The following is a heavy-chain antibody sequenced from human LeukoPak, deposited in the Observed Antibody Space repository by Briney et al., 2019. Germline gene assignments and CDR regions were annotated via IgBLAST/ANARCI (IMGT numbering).Heavy chain of an antibody. CDR3: AREVSSGSYYYGMDV. CDR2: IWYDGSNK. J-gene: IGHJ6*02. Sequence: GGSLRLSCAASGFTFSSYGMHWVRQAPGKGLEWVAVIWYDGSNKYYADSVKGRFTMSRDNSKNTPFLQMNSLRAEDTAVYYCAREVSSGSYYYGMDVWGQGTTVTVSS. D-gene: IGHD6-25*01. CDR1: GFTFSSYG. V-gene: IGHV3-33*01.